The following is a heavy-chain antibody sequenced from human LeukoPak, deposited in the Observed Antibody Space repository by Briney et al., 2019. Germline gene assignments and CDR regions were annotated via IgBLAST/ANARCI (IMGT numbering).Heavy chain of an antibody. CDR3: ARGPPYSSSWYPWDYPSTFDY. V-gene: IGHV1-8*02. D-gene: IGHD6-13*01. CDR1: GYTFTGYY. J-gene: IGHJ4*02. Sequence: GASVKVSCKASGYTFTGYYMHWVRQAPGQGLEWVGWMNPNSGNAGYAQKFQGRVTMTRNTSISTAYMELSSLSSEDTAVYYCARGPPYSSSWYPWDYPSTFDYWGQGTLVTVSS. CDR2: MNPNSGNA.